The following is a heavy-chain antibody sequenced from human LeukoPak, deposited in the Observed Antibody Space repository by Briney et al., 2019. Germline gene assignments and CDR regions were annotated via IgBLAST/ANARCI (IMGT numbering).Heavy chain of an antibody. Sequence: SETLSLTCTVSGVSISSSNSYWGWIRQPPGKGLEWIGSIYYSGNTYYNASLKSQVSISIDTSKNQFSLRLTSVTAADAAVYYCARVRLQLGEYYFDYWGQGTLVTVSS. V-gene: IGHV4-39*01. CDR3: ARVRLQLGEYYFDY. CDR1: GVSISSSNSY. D-gene: IGHD6-13*01. J-gene: IGHJ4*02. CDR2: IYYSGNT.